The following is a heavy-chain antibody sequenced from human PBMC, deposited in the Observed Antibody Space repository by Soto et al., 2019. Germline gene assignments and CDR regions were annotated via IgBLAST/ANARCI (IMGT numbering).Heavy chain of an antibody. CDR3: ARGTSSWYEPGQIDY. J-gene: IGHJ4*02. CDR2: INHSGST. CDR1: GGSFSGYY. D-gene: IGHD6-13*01. Sequence: SETLSLTCAVYGGSFSGYYWSWIRQPPGKGLEWIGEINHSGSTNYNPSLKSRVTISVDTSKNQFSLKLSSVTAADTAVYYCARGTSSWYEPGQIDYWGQGTLVTVSS. V-gene: IGHV4-34*01.